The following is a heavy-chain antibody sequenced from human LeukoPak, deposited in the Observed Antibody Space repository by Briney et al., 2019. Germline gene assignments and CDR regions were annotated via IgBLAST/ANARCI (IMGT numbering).Heavy chain of an antibody. D-gene: IGHD3-10*01. CDR1: GFTFGDQS. CDR3: VGPDSQFDC. V-gene: IGHV3-21*01. Sequence: PGGSLRLSCAASGFTFGDQSMNWVRQAPGKGLEWVSSISSNSLHIFYADSVKGRFTISRDNAKNSLYLQMNNLRAEDTAVYYCVGPDSQFDCWGQGTLVTVSS. CDR2: ISSNSLHI. J-gene: IGHJ4*02.